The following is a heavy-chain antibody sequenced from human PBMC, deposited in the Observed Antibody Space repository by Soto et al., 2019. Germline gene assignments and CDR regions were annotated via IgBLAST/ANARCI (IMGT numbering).Heavy chain of an antibody. CDR1: GFTVSSNY. CDR2: IYSGGST. J-gene: IGHJ3*02. Sequence: GGSLRLSCAASGFTVSSNYMSWVRQAPGKGLEWVSVIYSGGSTYYADSVKGRFTISRDNSKNTLCLQMNSLRAEDTAVYYCARGQDYGDYSYAFDIWGQGTMVTVSS. D-gene: IGHD4-17*01. CDR3: ARGQDYGDYSYAFDI. V-gene: IGHV3-53*01.